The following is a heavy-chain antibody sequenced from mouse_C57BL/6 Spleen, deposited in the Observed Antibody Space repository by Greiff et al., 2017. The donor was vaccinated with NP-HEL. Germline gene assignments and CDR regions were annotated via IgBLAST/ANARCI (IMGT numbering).Heavy chain of an antibody. D-gene: IGHD1-1*01. CDR3: ARPYDYGTDYYAMDY. V-gene: IGHV3-6*01. Sequence: VQLKESGPGLVKPSQSLSLTCSVTGYSITSGYYWNWIRQFPGNKLEWLGYISYDGSNNYNPSLKNRISITRDTSKNQFFLKLNSVTTEDTATYYCARPYDYGTDYYAMDYWGQGTSVTVSS. CDR2: ISYDGSN. CDR1: GYSITSGYY. J-gene: IGHJ4*01.